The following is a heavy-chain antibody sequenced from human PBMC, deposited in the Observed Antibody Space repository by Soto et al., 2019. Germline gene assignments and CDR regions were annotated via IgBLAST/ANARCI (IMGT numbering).Heavy chain of an antibody. CDR2: ISYDGSNK. Sequence: QVQLVESGGGVVQPGRSLRLSCAASGFTFSSYGMHWVRQAPGKGLEWVAVISYDGSNKYYADSVKGRFTISRDTCKYTLYVQMYSLRAENTAMYDCAKYRSSWEPITPLQHWGQGPLVTVSS. CDR3: AKYRSSWEPITPLQH. J-gene: IGHJ1*01. V-gene: IGHV3-30*18. D-gene: IGHD6-13*01. CDR1: GFTFSSYG.